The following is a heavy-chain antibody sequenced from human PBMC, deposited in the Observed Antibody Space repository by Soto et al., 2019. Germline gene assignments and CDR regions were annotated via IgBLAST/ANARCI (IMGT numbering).Heavy chain of an antibody. D-gene: IGHD1-1*01. J-gene: IGHJ4*02. CDR2: INSDGSST. CDR3: ARSTTGTFDY. V-gene: IGHV3-74*01. Sequence: EVQLVESGGGLVQPGGPLRLSCAASGFTFSSYWMHWVRQAPGKGLVWVSRINSDGSSTNYADSVKVRFTISRDNAKNTPSLQMNSLRAEDTAVYYCARSTTGTFDYWGQGTLVTVSS. CDR1: GFTFSSYW.